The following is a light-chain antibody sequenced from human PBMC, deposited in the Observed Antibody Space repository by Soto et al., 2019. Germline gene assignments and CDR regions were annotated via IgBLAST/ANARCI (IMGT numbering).Light chain of an antibody. CDR1: QSVSTY. V-gene: IGKV3-11*01. Sequence: EIVLTQSPATLSMSPGERATLSCRASQSVSTYLAWYQQKPGQAPRLLIFDASNRASGIPSRFSGSGSGTNCNLTISRLVHEEFAVYFCQQRSHWPPLTFGGGTKVEIK. CDR2: DAS. CDR3: QQRSHWPPLT. J-gene: IGKJ4*01.